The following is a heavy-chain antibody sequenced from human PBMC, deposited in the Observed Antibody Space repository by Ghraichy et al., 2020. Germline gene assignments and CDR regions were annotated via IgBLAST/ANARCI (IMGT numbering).Heavy chain of an antibody. Sequence: GGSLRLSCAASGFTFSSYVMTWVRQAPGKWLEWVSTISGSGATTYYADSVKGRFTISRDNAQNSVHLQMNSLRGEDTAVYFCAKDWYYESGGPLGAFDVWGQGTMVTVSS. V-gene: IGHV3-23*01. CDR2: ISGSGATT. J-gene: IGHJ3*01. CDR3: AKDWYYESGGPLGAFDV. CDR1: GFTFSSYV. D-gene: IGHD3-22*01.